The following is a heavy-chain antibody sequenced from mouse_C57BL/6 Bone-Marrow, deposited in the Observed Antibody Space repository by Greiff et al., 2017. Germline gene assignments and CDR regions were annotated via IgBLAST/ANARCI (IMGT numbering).Heavy chain of an antibody. V-gene: IGHV1-72*01. CDR2: IDPNSGGT. J-gene: IGHJ2*01. Sequence: VQLQQPGAELVKPGASVKLSCKASGYTFTRYWMHWVKPRPGRGLEWIGRIDPNSGGTKYNEKFKSKATLTVDKPSSTAYMQLSSLTSEDSAVYYGARPNYDGDYPLDYWGQGTTLTVSS. D-gene: IGHD2-3*01. CDR1: GYTFTRYW. CDR3: ARPNYDGDYPLDY.